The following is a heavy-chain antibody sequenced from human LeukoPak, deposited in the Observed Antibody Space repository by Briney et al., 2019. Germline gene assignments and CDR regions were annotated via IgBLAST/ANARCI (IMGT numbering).Heavy chain of an antibody. CDR1: GYTFTGYY. Sequence: ASVKVSCKASGYTFTGYYMHWGRQAPGQRLEWMGWINPNSGGTNYAQKFQGRVTMTRDTYISTAYMELSRLRSDDPAVYYCASVHYPTQGTGTVRRDAFDIWGQGTMVTVSS. D-gene: IGHD1-1*01. CDR3: ASVHYPTQGTGTVRRDAFDI. V-gene: IGHV1-2*02. CDR2: INPNSGGT. J-gene: IGHJ3*02.